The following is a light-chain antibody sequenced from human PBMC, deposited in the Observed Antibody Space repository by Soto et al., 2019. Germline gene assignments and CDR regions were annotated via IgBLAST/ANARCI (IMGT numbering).Light chain of an antibody. CDR1: SSDVGGYNY. J-gene: IGLJ2*01. CDR2: EVN. V-gene: IGLV2-8*01. CDR3: SSYGDSNNLI. Sequence: QSALTQPPSASGSPGQSVTISCTGTSSDVGGYNYVSWYQQHPGKVPKLMIYEVNKRPSGVPDRFSGSKSGNTASLTVSGLQAEDEADYYCSSYGDSNNLIFGGGTKLTVL.